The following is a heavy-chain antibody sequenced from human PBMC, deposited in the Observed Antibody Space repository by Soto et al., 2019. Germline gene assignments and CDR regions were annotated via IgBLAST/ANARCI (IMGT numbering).Heavy chain of an antibody. J-gene: IGHJ4*02. V-gene: IGHV3-20*04. CDR1: GFSLDDYG. Sequence: GGSLRLSCAASGFSLDDYGMSWVRQVPGKGLEWVAGINWNGRNRDYADSVKGRFTISRDDAKSSLYLQMNSVRPEDTALYYSARASPRGRYFDWLIFPLGYWGQGTLVTVSS. CDR3: ARASPRGRYFDWLIFPLGY. CDR2: INWNGRNR. D-gene: IGHD3-9*01.